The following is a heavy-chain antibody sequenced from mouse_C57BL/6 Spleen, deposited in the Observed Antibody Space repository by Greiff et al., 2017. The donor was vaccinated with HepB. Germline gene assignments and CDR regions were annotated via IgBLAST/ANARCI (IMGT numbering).Heavy chain of an antibody. J-gene: IGHJ1*03. D-gene: IGHD1-1*01. CDR1: GYTFTSYW. Sequence: VKLQQPGAELVKPGASVTLSCKASGYTFTSYWMHWVKQRPGQGLEWIGMIHPNSGSTNYNEKFKSKATLTVDKSSSTPYMQLSSLTSEDSAVYYCARYYYGSSYWYFDVWGTGTTVTVSS. V-gene: IGHV1-64*01. CDR3: ARYYYGSSYWYFDV. CDR2: IHPNSGST.